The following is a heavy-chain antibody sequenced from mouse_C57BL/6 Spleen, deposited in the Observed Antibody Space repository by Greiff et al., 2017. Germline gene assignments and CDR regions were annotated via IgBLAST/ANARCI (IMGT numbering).Heavy chain of an antibody. Sequence: EVQLQQSGPELVKPGASVKISCKASGYTFTDYYMNWVKQSHGKSLEWIGDINPNNGGTSYNQKFKGKATLTVDKSSSTAYMELRSLTSEDSAVYYCARYWDVGFDYWGQGTTLTVSS. CDR1: GYTFTDYY. CDR2: INPNNGGT. V-gene: IGHV1-26*01. D-gene: IGHD4-1*01. CDR3: ARYWDVGFDY. J-gene: IGHJ2*01.